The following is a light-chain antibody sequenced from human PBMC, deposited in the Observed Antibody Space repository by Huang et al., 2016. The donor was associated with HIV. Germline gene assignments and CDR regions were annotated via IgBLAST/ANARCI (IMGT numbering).Light chain of an antibody. CDR1: QSVITTY. Sequence: EIVLMQSPGILSLSPGGRATLSCRASQSVITTYLNWYQQRPGQAPSLLIYAASSRATGISDRFSGSGSGTDFTLNISRLEPGDFAVYYCQQYSVSPYTFGQGTKLEIK. J-gene: IGKJ2*01. CDR3: QQYSVSPYT. V-gene: IGKV3-20*01. CDR2: AAS.